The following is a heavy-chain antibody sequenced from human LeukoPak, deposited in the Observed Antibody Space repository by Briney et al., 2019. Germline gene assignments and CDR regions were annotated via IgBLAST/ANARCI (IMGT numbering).Heavy chain of an antibody. V-gene: IGHV3-23*01. Sequence: GGSLRLSCAASGFTFSSYAMSWVRQAPGKGLEWVSAISGSGGSTYYVDSVKGRFTISRDNSKNTLYLQMNSLRAEDTAVYYCAKYPGYSGYQQYHYWGQGTLVTVSS. D-gene: IGHD5-12*01. CDR3: AKYPGYSGYQQYHY. CDR1: GFTFSSYA. CDR2: ISGSGGST. J-gene: IGHJ4*02.